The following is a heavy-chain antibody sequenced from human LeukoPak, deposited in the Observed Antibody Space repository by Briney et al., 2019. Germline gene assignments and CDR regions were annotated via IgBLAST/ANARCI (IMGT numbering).Heavy chain of an antibody. D-gene: IGHD6-6*01. V-gene: IGHV3-7*01. CDR1: GFTFSSYW. J-gene: IGHJ4*02. CDR3: ARAIAARRFDY. CDR2: IKQDGSEK. Sequence: GGSPRLSCAASGFTFSSYWMSWVRQAPGKGLEWVANIKQDGSEKYYVDSVKGRFAISRDNAKNSLYLQMNSLRAEDTAVYYCARAIAARRFDYWGQGTLVTVSS.